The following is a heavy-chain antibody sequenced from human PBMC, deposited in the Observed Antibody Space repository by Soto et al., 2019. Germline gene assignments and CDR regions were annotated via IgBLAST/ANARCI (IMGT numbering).Heavy chain of an antibody. CDR2: IYHSGST. V-gene: IGHV4-30-2*01. J-gene: IGHJ4*02. CDR1: GGSISSGGYS. D-gene: IGHD2-21*01. Sequence: QLPLQESGSGLVKPSQTLSLTCAVSGGSISSGGYSWSWIRQPPGKGLEWIGYIYHSGSTYYNPSLKSRVTISVDRSKNQFSLKLSSVTAADTAVYYCARENNVFPGGYFDYWGQGTLVTVSS. CDR3: ARENNVFPGGYFDY.